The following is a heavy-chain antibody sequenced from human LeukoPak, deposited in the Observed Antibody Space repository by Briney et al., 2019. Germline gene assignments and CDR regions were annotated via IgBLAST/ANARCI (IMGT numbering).Heavy chain of an antibody. D-gene: IGHD3-9*01. V-gene: IGHV3-23*01. Sequence: GGSLRLSCAASGLSFSFYAMSWVRQAPGKGLEWVSSISGGGAGTYYADSVRGRFTISRDNSKNTLYLQMNSLRAEDTALYYCATDFVRYDIHFGYWGQGALVTVSA. CDR1: GLSFSFYA. CDR2: ISGGGAGT. CDR3: ATDFVRYDIHFGY. J-gene: IGHJ4*02.